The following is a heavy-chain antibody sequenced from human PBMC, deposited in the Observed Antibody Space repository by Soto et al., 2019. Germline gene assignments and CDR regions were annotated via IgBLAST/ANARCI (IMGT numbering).Heavy chain of an antibody. D-gene: IGHD6-19*01. CDR3: ARSGGVVAGQGWGGYYYYGMDV. CDR2: IYPGDSDT. Sequence: GGSLKISWKGPGYSFTSYWIGWVRQRPGKGVEWSGIIYPGDSDTRYSPSFQGQVTISADKSISTAYLQWSSLKASDTAMYYCARSGGVVAGQGWGGYYYYGMDVWGQGTTVTAP. CDR1: GYSFTSYW. V-gene: IGHV5-51*01. J-gene: IGHJ6*02.